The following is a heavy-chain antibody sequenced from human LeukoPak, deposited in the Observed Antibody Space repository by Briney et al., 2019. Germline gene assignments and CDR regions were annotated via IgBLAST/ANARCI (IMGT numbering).Heavy chain of an antibody. D-gene: IGHD3-22*01. CDR3: AREAALIRYYYDSSGYVGFWFDP. Sequence: ASVKVSCKASGYTFTGYYMHWVRQAPGQGLEWMGRIIPIFGTANYAQKFQGRVTITTDESTSTAYMELSSLRSEDTAVYYCAREAALIRYYYDSSGYVGFWFDPWGQGTLVTVSS. J-gene: IGHJ5*02. CDR1: GYTFTGYY. V-gene: IGHV1-69*05. CDR2: IIPIFGTA.